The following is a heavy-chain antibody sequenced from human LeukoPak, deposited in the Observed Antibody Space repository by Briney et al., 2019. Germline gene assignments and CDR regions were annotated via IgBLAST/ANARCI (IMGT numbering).Heavy chain of an antibody. Sequence: GGSLRLSCAASGFTFSSYSMNWVRQAPGKGLEWVSYISSSSSTIYYADSVKGRFTISRDNAKNSLYLQMNSLRAEDTAVYYCAGAATGITIFGVVTRFDYWGQGTLVTVSS. CDR3: AGAATGITIFGVVTRFDY. CDR1: GFTFSSYS. CDR2: ISSSSSTI. V-gene: IGHV3-48*01. J-gene: IGHJ4*02. D-gene: IGHD3-3*01.